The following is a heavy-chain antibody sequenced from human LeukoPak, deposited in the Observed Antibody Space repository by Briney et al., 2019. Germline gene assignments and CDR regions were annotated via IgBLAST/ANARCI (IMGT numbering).Heavy chain of an antibody. CDR2: IYYSGNT. CDR3: AREGVGGTYFDY. D-gene: IGHD1-26*01. Sequence: SETLSLTCTVSGGSISNYYWGWIRQPPGMGLGWIGSIYYSGNTYYNPSLKSRVTMSVDTSKNQFSLKLSSVTAADTAVYYCAREGVGGTYFDYWGQGTLVTVSS. V-gene: IGHV4-39*07. J-gene: IGHJ4*02. CDR1: GGSISNYY.